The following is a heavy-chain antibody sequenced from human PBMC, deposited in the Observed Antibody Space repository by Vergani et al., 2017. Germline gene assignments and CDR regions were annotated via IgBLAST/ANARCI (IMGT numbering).Heavy chain of an antibody. V-gene: IGHV1-2*02. Sequence: QGNLVQSGAEVKKPGASVKVSCKSSEYTFTGHFIHWVRQAPGQGLEWMGWINPKSGDAKYSQKFQGRVTMTRDTSIGTAYMQLSRLKSDDTATYYCARPHGDILPPDPRRLDYWGQGTLVTVSS. CDR3: ARPHGDILPPDPRRLDY. CDR1: EYTFTGHF. J-gene: IGHJ4*02. CDR2: INPKSGDA.